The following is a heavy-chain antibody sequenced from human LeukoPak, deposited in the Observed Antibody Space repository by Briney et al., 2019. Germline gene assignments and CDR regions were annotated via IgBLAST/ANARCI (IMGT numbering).Heavy chain of an antibody. Sequence: SETLSLTCAVYGGSFSGYYWSWIRQPPGKGLEWIGEINHSGSTNYNPSLKSRVTISVDTSKNQFSLKLSSVTAADTAVYYCARGQFGYCGGDCYSGLFDYWGQGTLVTVSS. CDR1: GGSFSGYY. V-gene: IGHV4-34*01. CDR2: INHSGST. D-gene: IGHD2-21*02. CDR3: ARGQFGYCGGDCYSGLFDY. J-gene: IGHJ4*02.